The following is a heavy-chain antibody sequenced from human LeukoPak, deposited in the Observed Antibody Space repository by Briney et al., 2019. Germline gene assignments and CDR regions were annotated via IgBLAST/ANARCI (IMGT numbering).Heavy chain of an antibody. Sequence: PGGSLRLSCAASGFALTGYLVHWVRQAPGKGLEWVAVMSFEGYVYCAESLKDRFTVSRDNSKNMIYLPMNSLRAVDTALYYCVREGEYYYDHSASFDYWGQGTMVTVSS. D-gene: IGHD3-22*01. CDR2: MSFEGYV. CDR1: GFALTGYL. CDR3: VREGEYYYDHSASFDY. V-gene: IGHV3-30*04. J-gene: IGHJ4*02.